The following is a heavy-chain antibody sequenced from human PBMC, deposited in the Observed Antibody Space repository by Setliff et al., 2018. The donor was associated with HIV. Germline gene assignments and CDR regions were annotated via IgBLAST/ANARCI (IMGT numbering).Heavy chain of an antibody. D-gene: IGHD2-8*02. CDR2: INHSGRT. CDR3: ARVSSTYWYSIPQYYYYSMDV. CDR1: GGSFSDNY. Sequence: PSETLSLTCAVYGGSFSDNYWSWIRQSPGKGLEWIGEINHSGRTKYSQSLRSRVSISVDTSKTQFSLKLSSVTAADTAVYYCARVSSTYWYSIPQYYYYSMDVWGNGTTVTVSS. J-gene: IGHJ6*03. V-gene: IGHV4-34*01.